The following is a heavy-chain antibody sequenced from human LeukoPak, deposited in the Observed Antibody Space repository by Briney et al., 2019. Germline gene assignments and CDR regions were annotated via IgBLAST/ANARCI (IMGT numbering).Heavy chain of an antibody. Sequence: ASVKVSCKASGYTFTSYGISWVRQAPGQGLEWMGWISAYNGNTNYAQKLQGRVTMTTDTSTSTAYMELRSLRSEDTAVYYCARGSGVVFFYAFDIWGQGTMVTVSS. J-gene: IGHJ3*02. CDR3: ARGSGVVFFYAFDI. D-gene: IGHD3-22*01. CDR2: ISAYNGNT. V-gene: IGHV1-18*01. CDR1: GYTFTSYG.